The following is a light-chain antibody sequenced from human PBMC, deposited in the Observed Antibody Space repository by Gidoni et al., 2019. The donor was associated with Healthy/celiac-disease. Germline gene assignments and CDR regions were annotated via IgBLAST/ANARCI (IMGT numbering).Light chain of an antibody. V-gene: IGLV1-36*01. Sequence: QSVLTQPPSVSEAPRQRVTISCPGSSSNIGNNAVNWYQQLPGKAPKLLIFYDDLLPPGVSDRFPGSNSGTSASLSISGLQSEDEADYYCAAWDDSLNGWVFGGGTKLTVL. J-gene: IGLJ3*02. CDR1: SSNIGNNA. CDR3: AAWDDSLNGWV. CDR2: YDD.